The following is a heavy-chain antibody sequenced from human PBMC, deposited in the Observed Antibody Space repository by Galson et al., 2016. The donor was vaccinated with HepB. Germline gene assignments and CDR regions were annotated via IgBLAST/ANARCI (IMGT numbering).Heavy chain of an antibody. CDR2: IWSDGSNK. D-gene: IGHD6-13*01. CDR1: GFTFSRHG. V-gene: IGHV3-33*01. J-gene: IGHJ4*02. Sequence: SLRLSCAASGFTFSRHGFHWVRQAPGKGLEWVSLIWSDGSNKYYADSVKGRFTVSRDNSKKTLYLQMNSLRPEDTAVYYCARESLIAAPAQFDYWAREPWSPSPQ. CDR3: ARESLIAAPAQFDY.